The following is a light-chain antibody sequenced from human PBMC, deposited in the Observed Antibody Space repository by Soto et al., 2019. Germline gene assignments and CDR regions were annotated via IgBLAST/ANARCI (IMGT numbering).Light chain of an antibody. J-gene: IGKJ1*01. V-gene: IGKV3-15*01. CDR3: QQYNNWPQT. Sequence: EIVMTQSPATLSVSPGERATLSCRASQSVSSNLAWYQQKPGQAPRLLIYDASTRATGIPARFSGGRSGTEFTLTISSLQSEDFAVYYWQQYNNWPQTFGQGTKVEIK. CDR1: QSVSSN. CDR2: DAS.